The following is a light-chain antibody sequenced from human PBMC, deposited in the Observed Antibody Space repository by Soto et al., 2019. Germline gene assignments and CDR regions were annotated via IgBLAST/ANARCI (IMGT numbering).Light chain of an antibody. J-gene: IGKJ2*01. Sequence: EIVLTQSPGTLSLSPGDTATLSCRASQSVRSNFLAWYQHKPGQAPRLLIHDAYSRATGIPDRFSGSGSDRDFTLTISRLEPEDVAVYYLQQYAGSPRTFGQWTKLEIK. CDR2: DAY. CDR1: QSVRSNF. V-gene: IGKV3-20*01. CDR3: QQYAGSPRT.